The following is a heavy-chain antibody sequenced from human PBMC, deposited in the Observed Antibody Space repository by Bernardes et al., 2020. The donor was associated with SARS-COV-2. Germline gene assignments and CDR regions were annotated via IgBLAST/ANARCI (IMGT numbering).Heavy chain of an antibody. CDR3: ARDMRDTQKTGGYYYYYYGMDV. CDR2: ISSSGSTI. J-gene: IGHJ6*02. Sequence: GGSLRLSCAASGFTFSDYYMSWIRQAPGKGLEWVSYISSSGSTIYYADSVKGRFTISRDNAKNSLYLQMNSLRAEDTAVYYCARDMRDTQKTGGYYYYYYGMDVWGQGTTVTVSS. D-gene: IGHD3-10*01. CDR1: GFTFSDYY. V-gene: IGHV3-11*01.